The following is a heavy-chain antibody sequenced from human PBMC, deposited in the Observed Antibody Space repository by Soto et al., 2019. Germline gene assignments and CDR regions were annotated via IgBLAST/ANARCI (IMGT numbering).Heavy chain of an antibody. J-gene: IGHJ4*02. CDR1: GGSVSSGGNY. CDR2: VHDTGTT. Sequence: QLQLQESGPGLVKTSETLSLTCAVSGGSVSSGGNYWGWIRQSPGKGLEWIGSVHDTGTTHYNPSLTSRVTISVDTSNNQFSLNVNSVTAADTAVYYCARGLSSPSAAGVWGQGTLVTVSS. CDR3: ARGLSSPSAAGV. V-gene: IGHV4-39*01. D-gene: IGHD6-6*01.